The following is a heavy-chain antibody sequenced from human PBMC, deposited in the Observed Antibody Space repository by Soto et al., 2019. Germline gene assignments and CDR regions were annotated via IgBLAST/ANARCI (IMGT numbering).Heavy chain of an antibody. CDR3: ARGPKGAYNYFYP. J-gene: IGHJ5*02. CDR1: GFSSSSSW. CDR2: IKQGGSEQ. Sequence: PLLASGGGLVQPGVSLTLSCAASGFSSSSSWMNWVRQAPGNALEWVANIKQGGSEQNIVDSVKGRFTISRDNAKNSLYLQMNSRITEDSAVYYCARGPKGAYNYFYPWGQGTLVNVAS. V-gene: IGHV3-7*01.